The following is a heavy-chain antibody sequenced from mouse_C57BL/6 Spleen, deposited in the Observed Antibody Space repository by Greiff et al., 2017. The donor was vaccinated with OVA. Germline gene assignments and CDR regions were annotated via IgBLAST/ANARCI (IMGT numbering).Heavy chain of an antibody. CDR2: IRLKSDNYAT. CDR1: GFTFSNYW. V-gene: IGHV6-3*01. D-gene: IGHD2-1*01. Sequence: EVQGVESGGGLVQPGGSMKLSCVASGFTFSNYWMNWVRQSPEKGLEWVAQIRLKSDNYATHYAESVKGRFTISRDDSKSSVYLQMHNIRAEDTGIYYCTYGNYERAWFAYWGQGTLVTVSA. J-gene: IGHJ3*01. CDR3: TYGNYERAWFAY.